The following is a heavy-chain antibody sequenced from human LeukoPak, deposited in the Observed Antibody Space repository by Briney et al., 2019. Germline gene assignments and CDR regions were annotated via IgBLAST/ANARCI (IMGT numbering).Heavy chain of an antibody. CDR1: GFTFTNNF. D-gene: IGHD6-19*01. V-gene: IGHV3-7*03. CDR3: AKDLCSGWSGGFDP. J-gene: IGHJ5*02. Sequence: GGSLRLSCAASGFTFTNNFMSWVRQVPGKGLEWVANIKQDGSEKTYADSVKGRFTISRDNSKNTLYLQMNSLRAEDTAVYYCAKDLCSGWSGGFDPWGQGTLVTVSS. CDR2: IKQDGSEK.